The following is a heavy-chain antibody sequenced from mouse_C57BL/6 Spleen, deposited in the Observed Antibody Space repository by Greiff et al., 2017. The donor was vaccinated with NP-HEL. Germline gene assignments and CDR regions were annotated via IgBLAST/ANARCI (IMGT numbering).Heavy chain of an antibody. CDR1: GFTFSSYG. Sequence: EVQRVESGGDLVKPGGSLKLSCAASGFTFSSYGMSWVRQTPDKRLEWVATISSGGSYTYYPDSVKGRFTISRDNAKNTLYLQMSSLKSEDTAMYYCARQNYDYDFDYWGQGTTLTVSS. CDR3: ARQNYDYDFDY. V-gene: IGHV5-6*01. J-gene: IGHJ2*01. D-gene: IGHD2-4*01. CDR2: ISSGGSYT.